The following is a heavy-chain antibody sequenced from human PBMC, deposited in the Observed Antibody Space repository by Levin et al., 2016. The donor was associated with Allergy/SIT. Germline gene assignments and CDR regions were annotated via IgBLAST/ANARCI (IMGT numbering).Heavy chain of an antibody. Sequence: WVRQAPGQRLEWMGWINAGNGNTKYSQKFQGRVTITRDTSASTAYMELSSLRSEDTAVYYCAREYYYDSSGYYLVSPAFDIWGQGTMVTVSS. CDR2: INAGNGNT. J-gene: IGHJ3*02. D-gene: IGHD3-22*01. V-gene: IGHV1-3*01. CDR3: AREYYYDSSGYYLVSPAFDI.